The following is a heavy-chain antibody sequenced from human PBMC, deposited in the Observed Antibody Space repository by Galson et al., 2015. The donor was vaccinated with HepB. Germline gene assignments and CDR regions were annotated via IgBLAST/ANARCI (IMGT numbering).Heavy chain of an antibody. D-gene: IGHD2-15*01. V-gene: IGHV1-18*04. J-gene: IGHJ6*02. CDR2: ISAYNGNT. Sequence: SVKVSCKASGYTFTSYGISWVRQAPGQGLEWMGWISAYNGNTNYAQKLQGRVTMTTDTSTSTAYMELRSLRSDDTAVYYCARGAVVVAATRHYYYYYGMDVWGQGTTVTVSS. CDR3: ARGAVVVAATRHYYYYYGMDV. CDR1: GYTFTSYG.